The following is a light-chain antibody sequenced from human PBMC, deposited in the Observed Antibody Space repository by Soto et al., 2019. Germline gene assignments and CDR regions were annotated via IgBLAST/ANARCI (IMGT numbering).Light chain of an antibody. V-gene: IGKV1-5*03. CDR2: SAS. CDR1: QNIRSW. Sequence: DIQMTQSPSTLSASVGDRVTITCRASQNIRSWLAWYQQKPGKAPELLIYSASGLESGVASRFSGSGSGTEVTITISSLQPDDFATYCCHEYNGNSGLTFGGGTKVEIK. J-gene: IGKJ4*01. CDR3: HEYNGNSGLT.